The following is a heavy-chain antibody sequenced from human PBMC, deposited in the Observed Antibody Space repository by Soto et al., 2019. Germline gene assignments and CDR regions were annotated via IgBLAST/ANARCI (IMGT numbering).Heavy chain of an antibody. Sequence: EVQLVESGGGLVQPGGSPILSCAASGFIFRGHWMSWVRQAPGKGLEWVANIKEDGSEEYYVDSVRGRFTISRDNPKNSLYLQMNSLRAEDTAVYYCVRIKPGGYDYFDNWGQGTLVTVSS. D-gene: IGHD2-8*02. J-gene: IGHJ4*02. CDR2: IKEDGSEE. CDR1: GFIFRGHW. CDR3: VRIKPGGYDYFDN. V-gene: IGHV3-7*01.